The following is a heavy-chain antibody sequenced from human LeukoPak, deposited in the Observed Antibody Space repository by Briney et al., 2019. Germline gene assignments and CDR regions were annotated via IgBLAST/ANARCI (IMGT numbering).Heavy chain of an antibody. Sequence: PSETLSLTCTVSGGSISSSSYYWGWIRQPPGKGLEWIGSVYYSGSTYYNPSLKSRVTMSADTSKNQFSLNLNSVTAADTAVYYCASQKLANDYWGQGTLVTVSS. J-gene: IGHJ4*02. V-gene: IGHV4-39*07. D-gene: IGHD1-1*01. CDR1: GGSISSSSYY. CDR2: VYYSGST. CDR3: ASQKLANDY.